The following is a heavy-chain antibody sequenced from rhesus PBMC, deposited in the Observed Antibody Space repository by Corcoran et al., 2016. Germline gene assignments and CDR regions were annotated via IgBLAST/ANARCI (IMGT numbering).Heavy chain of an antibody. CDR2: ISGSKRSP. D-gene: IGHD2-39*02. Sequence: QVQLQESGPGLVKPSETLSLTCAVSGYSISRGYYWGWIRQPPGKGLEDIGYISGSKRSPYYNPPLQSRVTISKYTSKNKFSLRLTSVTAADTAVYYCARQGYTDHLGGLDSWGQGVVVTVSS. J-gene: IGHJ6*01. V-gene: IGHV4-99*01. CDR3: ARQGYTDHLGGLDS. CDR1: GYSISRGYY.